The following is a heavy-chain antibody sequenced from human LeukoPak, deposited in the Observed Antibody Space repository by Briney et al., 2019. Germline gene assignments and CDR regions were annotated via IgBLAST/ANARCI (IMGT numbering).Heavy chain of an antibody. V-gene: IGHV3-21*01. CDR2: ISSSSSYV. Sequence: PGGSLRLSCAASGFTFSSYSMNWVRQAPGEGLEWVSSISSSSSYVYYADSVKGRFSISRDNAKNSLYLQMNSLGAEDTAIYYCGRAFPPLRTSSAGDLWGQGILVTVSS. CDR1: GFTFSSYS. J-gene: IGHJ4*02. D-gene: IGHD3-16*01. CDR3: GRAFPPLRTSSAGDL.